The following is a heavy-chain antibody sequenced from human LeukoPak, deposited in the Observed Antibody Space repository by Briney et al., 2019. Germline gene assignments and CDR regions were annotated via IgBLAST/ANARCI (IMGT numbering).Heavy chain of an antibody. CDR2: IYHSGST. CDR3: ALWFGSRYGMDV. Sequence: SETLSLTCTVSGGSISSYYWSWIRQPPGKGLEWIGYIYHSGSTNYNPSLKSRVTISVDTSKNQFSLKLSSVTAADTAVYYCALWFGSRYGMDVWGQGTTVTVSS. CDR1: GGSISSYY. J-gene: IGHJ6*02. V-gene: IGHV4-59*01. D-gene: IGHD3-10*01.